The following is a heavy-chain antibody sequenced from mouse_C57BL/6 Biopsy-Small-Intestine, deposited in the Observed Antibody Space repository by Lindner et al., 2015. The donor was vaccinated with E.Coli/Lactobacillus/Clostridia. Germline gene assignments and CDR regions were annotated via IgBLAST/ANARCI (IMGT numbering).Heavy chain of an antibody. CDR3: ARAYRGYSSGWYYYYGMDV. V-gene: IGHV1-81*01. CDR1: GGTFSSYA. J-gene: IGHJ1*01. CDR2: IIPIFGTA. D-gene: IGHD1-1*01. Sequence: SVKVSCKASGGTFSSYAISWVRQAPRQGLEWMGGIIPIFGTANYAQKFQGRVTITADESTSTAYIELSSLRSEDTAVYYCARAYRGYSSGWYYYYGMDVWGQGTTVTVSS.